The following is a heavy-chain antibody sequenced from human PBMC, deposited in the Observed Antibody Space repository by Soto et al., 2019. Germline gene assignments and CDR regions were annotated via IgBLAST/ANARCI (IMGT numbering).Heavy chain of an antibody. V-gene: IGHV1-46*03. Sequence: QVQLVQSGAEVQKPGASVKVSCKASGYTFTSHHMHWVRQVPGEGLEWMGMINPRSGSTNYPQRFQNRVTMTRDTSTSTAYMELSSLTSEDTAVYYCCSLYYGQGYWGQGTLVTVSS. J-gene: IGHJ4*02. CDR1: GYTFTSHH. CDR2: INPRSGST. D-gene: IGHD3-10*01. CDR3: CSLYYGQGY.